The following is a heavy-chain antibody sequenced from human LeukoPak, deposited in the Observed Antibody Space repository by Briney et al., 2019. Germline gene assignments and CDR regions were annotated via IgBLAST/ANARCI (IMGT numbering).Heavy chain of an antibody. CDR1: GFTFSSYA. J-gene: IGHJ4*02. CDR3: ARGGLFCSSTSCYFRTVTHYFDY. Sequence: GGSLRLSCAAAGFTFSSYAMSWVRQAPGKGLEWVSVIIGSGGSTYYADSVKGRFTISRDNSKNTLYLQMNSLRAEDTAVYYCARGGLFCSSTSCYFRTVTHYFDYWGQGTLVTVSS. D-gene: IGHD2-2*01. V-gene: IGHV3-23*01. CDR2: IIGSGGST.